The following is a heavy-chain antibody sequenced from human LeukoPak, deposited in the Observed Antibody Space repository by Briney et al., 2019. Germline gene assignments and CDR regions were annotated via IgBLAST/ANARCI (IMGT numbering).Heavy chain of an antibody. Sequence: PGGSLRLSCVVSGFTFSSYWMSWVRQAPGKGLEWVANIKQDGSEKYYVDSVKGRFTMSRDNAKNSLYLQMNSLRAEDTAVYYCARDRTYDSSGYSDYWGQGTLVTVSS. D-gene: IGHD3-22*01. CDR1: GFTFSSYW. J-gene: IGHJ4*02. V-gene: IGHV3-7*01. CDR3: ARDRTYDSSGYSDY. CDR2: IKQDGSEK.